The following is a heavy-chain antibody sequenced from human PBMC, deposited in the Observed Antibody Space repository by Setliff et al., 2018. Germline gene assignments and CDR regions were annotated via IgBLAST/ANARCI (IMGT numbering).Heavy chain of an antibody. CDR1: GYIFNTFG. V-gene: IGHV1-18*01. J-gene: IGHJ6*03. CDR3: ARAGRNNYDSSGYYYDLYYYNYMDV. D-gene: IGHD3-22*01. CDR2: ISPYNGDT. Sequence: ASVKVSCKASGYIFNTFGINWMRRAPGQGLEWIGWISPYNGDTKYAQNLQGRVTMTTDTSTSTAYMELRSLRSDDTAVYYCARAGRNNYDSSGYYYDLYYYNYMDVWGKGTTVTVSS.